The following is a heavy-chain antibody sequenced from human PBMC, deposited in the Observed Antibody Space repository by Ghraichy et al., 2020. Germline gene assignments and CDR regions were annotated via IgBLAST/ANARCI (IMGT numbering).Heavy chain of an antibody. D-gene: IGHD1-20*01. V-gene: IGHV4-4*02. CDR3: ARSGITGTKGLDC. J-gene: IGHJ4*02. CDR1: GASISISNW. Sequence: SETLSLTCAVSGASISISNWWSWVRQSPEKGLEWIGEISHSGDTQYNPSLMSRVTISMDKSKNQFSLKVTSVTVADTAVYYCARSGITGTKGLDCWGQGTLVTVSS. CDR2: ISHSGDT.